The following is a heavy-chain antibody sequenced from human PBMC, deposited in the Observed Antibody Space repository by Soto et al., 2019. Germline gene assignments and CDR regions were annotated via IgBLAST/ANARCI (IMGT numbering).Heavy chain of an antibody. D-gene: IGHD2-15*01. CDR1: GGSISSSH. CDR3: ARDKYCSGGSCRKNWFDP. CDR2: IYDDGSA. Sequence: PSETLSLTCTVSGGSISSSHWSWIRQPPGKGLEWLAYIYDDGSANYNPSLKSRATISLDMSKNQFSLKLTSVTAADTAVYYCARDKYCSGGSCRKNWFDPWGQG. V-gene: IGHV4-59*01. J-gene: IGHJ5*02.